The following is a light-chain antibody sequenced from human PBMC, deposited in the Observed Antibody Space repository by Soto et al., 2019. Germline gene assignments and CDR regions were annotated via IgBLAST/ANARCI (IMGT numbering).Light chain of an antibody. V-gene: IGKV3-20*01. Sequence: EIVLTQSPGTLSLSPGERVTLSCRASQSVSSRYLAWYQQKPGQAPRLLISGASTRATGIPDGFSGSGSGTHFTLTISRLEAEDVAVCYCQQYGNSRWTFCQADQGEI. CDR1: QSVSSRY. J-gene: IGKJ1*01. CDR2: GAS. CDR3: QQYGNSRWT.